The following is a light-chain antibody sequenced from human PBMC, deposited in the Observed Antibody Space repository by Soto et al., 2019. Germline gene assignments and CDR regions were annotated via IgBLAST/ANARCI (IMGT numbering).Light chain of an antibody. CDR2: GNT. CDR3: QSYDSSLSYV. V-gene: IGLV1-40*01. J-gene: IGLJ1*01. Sequence: QSVLTQPPSVSGAPGQRVTISCTGSSSNIGAGYDVHWYQHLPGTAPKLLIFGNTNRPSGVPDRFSASKSGTSASLAITGLQAEDEADYYCQSYDSSLSYVFGPGTKLTVL. CDR1: SSNIGAGYD.